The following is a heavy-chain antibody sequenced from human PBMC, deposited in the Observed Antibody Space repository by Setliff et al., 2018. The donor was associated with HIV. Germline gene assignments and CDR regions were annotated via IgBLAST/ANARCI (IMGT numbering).Heavy chain of an antibody. CDR1: GYTFTNYG. J-gene: IGHJ6*02. CDR2: ISVHNGKT. Sequence: GASVKVSCKASGYTFTNYGINWVRQAPGQGLEWMGWISVHNGKTNFAQKVPGRVTMTTDTSTSTAYMEVRSLRSDDTATYYCARGYSTSSSYYYGMDVWGQGTTVTVS. CDR3: ARGYSTSSSYYYGMDV. V-gene: IGHV1-18*01. D-gene: IGHD6-6*01.